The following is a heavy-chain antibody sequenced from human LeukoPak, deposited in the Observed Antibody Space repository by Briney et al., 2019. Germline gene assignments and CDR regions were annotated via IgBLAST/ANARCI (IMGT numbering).Heavy chain of an antibody. J-gene: IGHJ6*02. CDR3: AKEDVTGSYYYGMDV. Sequence: PGRSLRPSCAASGFTFDDYAMHWVRQAPGKGLEWVSGISWNSGSIGYADSVKGRFTISRDNAKNSLYLQMNSLRAEDTALYYCAKEDVTGSYYYGMDVWGQGTTVTVSS. V-gene: IGHV3-9*01. CDR1: GFTFDDYA. D-gene: IGHD2-15*01. CDR2: ISWNSGSI.